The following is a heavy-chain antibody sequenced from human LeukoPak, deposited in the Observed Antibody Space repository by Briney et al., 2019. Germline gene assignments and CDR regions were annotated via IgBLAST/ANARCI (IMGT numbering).Heavy chain of an antibody. J-gene: IGHJ2*01. CDR2: LHSGGHT. CDR1: GFTISSNY. Sequence: GGSLRLSCAASGFTISSNYLSWVRQAPGKGLVWISALHSGGHTFYADSVRGRFTISRDISKNTLYLQMNDLGAEDTALYYCVRGLSGVSSWYFDLWGRGTLVSVSP. D-gene: IGHD7-27*01. V-gene: IGHV3-53*01. CDR3: VRGLSGVSSWYFDL.